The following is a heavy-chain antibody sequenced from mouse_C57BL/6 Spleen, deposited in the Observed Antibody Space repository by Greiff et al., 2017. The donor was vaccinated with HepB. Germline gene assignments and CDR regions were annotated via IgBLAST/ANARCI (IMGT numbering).Heavy chain of an antibody. CDR1: GYSFTDYN. V-gene: IGHV1-39*01. D-gene: IGHD1-1*01. Sequence: EVQLQESGPELVKPGASVKISCKASGYSFTDYNMNWVKQSNGKSLEWIGVINPNYGTTSYNQKFKGKATLTVDQSSSTAYMQLNSLTSEDSAVYYCARSGYYGSRGGNFDYWGQGTTLTVSS. J-gene: IGHJ2*01. CDR3: ARSGYYGSRGGNFDY. CDR2: INPNYGTT.